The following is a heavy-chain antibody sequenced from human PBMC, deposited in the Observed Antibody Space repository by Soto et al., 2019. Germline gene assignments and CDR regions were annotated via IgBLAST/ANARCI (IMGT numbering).Heavy chain of an antibody. Sequence: PSQTLPLTYTVFSGALIDYYWSWILQPTRKGLEWIGFIYYSGSTNYNSFLKSRVTMSVDMSRQQLSLKLNSVTAADTAVYYCASRLTLATTTGDAFDLWGQGTMVTVSS. CDR1: SGALIDYY. CDR3: ASRLTLATTTGDAFDL. V-gene: IGHV4-59*01. CDR2: IYYSGST. J-gene: IGHJ3*01. D-gene: IGHD4-17*01.